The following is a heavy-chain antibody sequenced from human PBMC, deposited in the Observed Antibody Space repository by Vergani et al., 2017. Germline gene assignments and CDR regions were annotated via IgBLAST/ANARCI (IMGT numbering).Heavy chain of an antibody. CDR3: ARNKKGEAFDI. J-gene: IGHJ3*02. D-gene: IGHD3-16*01. CDR2: IWYDGSKE. CDR1: GFTLSSHA. V-gene: IGHV3-33*01. Sequence: QVQLEESGGGVVQPGRSLRLSCAGSGFTLSSHAMHWVRQAPGKGLEWVAFIWYDGSKEYYADSVKGRFTISRDNSKNTLYLQMNSLRAEDTAVYYCARNKKGEAFDIWGQGTMVTVSS.